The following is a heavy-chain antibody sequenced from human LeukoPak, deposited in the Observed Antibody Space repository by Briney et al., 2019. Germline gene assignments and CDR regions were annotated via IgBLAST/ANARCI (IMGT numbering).Heavy chain of an antibody. J-gene: IGHJ5*02. CDR3: ARGGPFITMIVVPGNWFDP. D-gene: IGHD3-22*01. V-gene: IGHV4-34*01. Sequence: SSETLSLTCAVYGGSFSGYYWSWIRQPPGKGLEWIGEINHSGSTNYNPSLKSRVTISVDTSKNQFSLKLSSVTAADTAVYYCARGGPFITMIVVPGNWFDPWGQGTLVTVSS. CDR1: GGSFSGYY. CDR2: INHSGST.